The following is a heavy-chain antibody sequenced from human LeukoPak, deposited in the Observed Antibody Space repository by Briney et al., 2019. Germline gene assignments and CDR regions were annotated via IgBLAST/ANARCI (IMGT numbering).Heavy chain of an antibody. CDR1: GYTFTGYY. CDR3: ASAITYGKPERNDY. D-gene: IGHD1-14*01. J-gene: IGHJ4*02. V-gene: IGHV1-2*06. CDR2: INPNSGGT. Sequence: ASVKVSCKASGYTFTGYYMHWVRQAPGQGLEWMGRINPNSGGTNYAQRFQGRVTMTRDTSISTAYMELSRPRSDDTAVYYCASAITYGKPERNDYWGQGTLVTVSS.